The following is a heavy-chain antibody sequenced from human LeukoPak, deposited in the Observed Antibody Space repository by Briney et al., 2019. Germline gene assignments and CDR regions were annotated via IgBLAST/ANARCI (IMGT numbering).Heavy chain of an antibody. V-gene: IGHV1-2*06. Sequence: GASVKVSCKASGYTFTGYYMHWVRQAPGQGLEWMGRINPNSGGTNYAQKIQGRVTMTRDTSISTAYMELSRLRSDDTAVYYCARVSSIAARLELWGKGTLVTVSS. CDR2: INPNSGGT. J-gene: IGHJ4*02. CDR1: GYTFTGYY. CDR3: ARVSSIAARLEL. D-gene: IGHD6-6*01.